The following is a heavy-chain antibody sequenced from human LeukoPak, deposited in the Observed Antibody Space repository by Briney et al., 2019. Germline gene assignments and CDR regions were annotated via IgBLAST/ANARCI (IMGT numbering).Heavy chain of an antibody. CDR1: GYTFTGYY. CDR2: FNPNSGGT. V-gene: IGHV1-2*06. CDR3: ARGYCSGGGCYSVENWFDP. J-gene: IGHJ5*02. Sequence: ASVKVSCKASGYTFTGYYIFWVRQAPGQGLKWMGRFNPNSGGTQYAQEFQGRVTMTRDTSISTAYMELSRLRSDDTAVYYCARGYCSGGGCYSVENWFDPWSQGTLVTVSS. D-gene: IGHD2-15*01.